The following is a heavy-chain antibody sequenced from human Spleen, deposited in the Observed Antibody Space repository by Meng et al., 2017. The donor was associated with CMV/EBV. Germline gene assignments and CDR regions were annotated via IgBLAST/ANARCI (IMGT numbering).Heavy chain of an antibody. CDR1: YY. Sequence: YYWSWIRQPPGKGLEWIGEINHSGSANYNPSLKSRVTISVDTSKNQFSVKLSSVTAADTAVYYCARGGLTYYYDSSGYYSRHRFDYWGQGTLVTVSS. J-gene: IGHJ4*02. CDR2: INHSGSA. V-gene: IGHV4-34*01. D-gene: IGHD3-22*01. CDR3: ARGGLTYYYDSSGYYSRHRFDY.